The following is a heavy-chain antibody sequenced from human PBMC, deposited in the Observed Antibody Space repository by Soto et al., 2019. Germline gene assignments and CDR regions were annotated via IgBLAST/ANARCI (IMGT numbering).Heavy chain of an antibody. CDR1: GGSISSSNW. CDR3: ARATLGGGYSYGYWFDP. CDR2: IYHSGST. D-gene: IGHD5-18*01. V-gene: IGHV4-4*02. Sequence: XGTLDLTCAVSGGSISSSNWWSCVRQPPGKGLEWIGEIYHSGSTNYNPSLKSRVTISVDKSKNQFSLKLSSVTAADTAVYYCARATLGGGYSYGYWFDPWGQGTLVTVSS. J-gene: IGHJ5*02.